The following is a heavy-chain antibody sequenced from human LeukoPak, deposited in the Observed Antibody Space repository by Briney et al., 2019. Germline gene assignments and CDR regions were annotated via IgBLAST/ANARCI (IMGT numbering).Heavy chain of an antibody. Sequence: ASVKVSCKASGYTFTSYYMHWVRQAPGQGLEWMGIINPSGGSTSYAQKFQGRVTMTRDMSTSTVYMELSSLRSDDTAVYYCARDQVAGTPFDYWGQGTLVTVSS. CDR1: GYTFTSYY. V-gene: IGHV1-46*01. CDR3: ARDQVAGTPFDY. D-gene: IGHD6-19*01. J-gene: IGHJ4*02. CDR2: INPSGGST.